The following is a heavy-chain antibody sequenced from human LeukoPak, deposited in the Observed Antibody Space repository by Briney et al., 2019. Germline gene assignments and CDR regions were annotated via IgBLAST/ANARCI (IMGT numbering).Heavy chain of an antibody. CDR2: IRYDGSNK. CDR3: AKGHPRTNYYHYMDV. CDR1: GFTFSSYG. Sequence: GGSLRLSCAASGFTFSSYGMHWVRQAPGKGLEWVAFIRYDGSNKYYADSVKGRFTISRDNSKNTLYLQMNSLRAEDTAVYYCAKGHPRTNYYHYMDVWGKGTTVTVSS. V-gene: IGHV3-30*02. J-gene: IGHJ6*03.